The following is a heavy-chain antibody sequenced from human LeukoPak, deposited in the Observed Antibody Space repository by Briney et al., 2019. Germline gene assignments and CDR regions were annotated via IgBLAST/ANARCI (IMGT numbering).Heavy chain of an antibody. V-gene: IGHV1-18*01. D-gene: IGHD5-12*01. CDR2: ISAYNGNA. J-gene: IGHJ6*03. CDR3: ARIPGRLRADYYYYYMDV. CDR1: GYTFTSYG. Sequence: ASVKVSCKASGYTFTSYGISWVRQAPGQGLEWMGWISAYNGNANYAQKLQGRVTMTTDTSTSTAYMELRSLRSDDTAVYYCARIPGRLRADYYYYYMDVWGKGTTVTVSS.